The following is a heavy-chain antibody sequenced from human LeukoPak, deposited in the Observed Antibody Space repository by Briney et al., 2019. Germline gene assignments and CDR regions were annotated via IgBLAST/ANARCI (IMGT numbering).Heavy chain of an antibody. Sequence: SETLSLTCAVSGGSISSSNWWSWVRQPPGKGLEWIGFIHYTGITDCDPSLKSRVTISMDTSKNQFSLKVTSVTAADTAVYYCARYYYDSRTHSFDMWGQGTMVTVSS. D-gene: IGHD3-22*01. CDR2: IHYTGIT. J-gene: IGHJ3*02. CDR1: GGSISSSNW. V-gene: IGHV4-4*02. CDR3: ARYYYDSRTHSFDM.